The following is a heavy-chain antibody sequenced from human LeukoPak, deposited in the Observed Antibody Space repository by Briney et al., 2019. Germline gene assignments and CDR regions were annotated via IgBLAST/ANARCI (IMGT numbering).Heavy chain of an antibody. CDR1: GFTFSSYA. D-gene: IGHD3-16*02. V-gene: IGHV3-30*01. CDR3: ARSFCH. CDR2: ISYDGSNK. J-gene: IGHJ1*01. Sequence: PGGSLRLSCAASGFTFSSYAMHWVRQAPGKGLEWVAVISYDGSNKYYADSVKGRFTISRDNSKNTLYLQMNSLRAEDTAVYYCARSFCHWGQGTLVTVSS.